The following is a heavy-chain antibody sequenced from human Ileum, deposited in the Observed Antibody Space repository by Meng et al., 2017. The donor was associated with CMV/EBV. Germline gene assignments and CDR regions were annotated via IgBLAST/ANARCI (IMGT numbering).Heavy chain of an antibody. V-gene: IGHV3-23*03. Sequence: GESLKISCAASGFTFGDYAMGWVRQAPGKGLEWVSVIYTSNSGTRYADSVKGRFTIPRDNSKKTLFLQRDSLRAEDTARYYCARGWSRGIDYYFDFWGQGTLVTVSS. CDR3: ARGWSRGIDYYFDF. D-gene: IGHD4/OR15-4a*01. CDR2: IYTSNSGT. CDR1: GFTFGDYA. J-gene: IGHJ4*02.